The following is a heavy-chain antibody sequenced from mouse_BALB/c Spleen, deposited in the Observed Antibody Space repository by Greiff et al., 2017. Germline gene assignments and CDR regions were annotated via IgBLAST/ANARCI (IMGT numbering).Heavy chain of an antibody. CDR2: ISSGSSTI. V-gene: IGHV5-17*02. CDR1: GFTFSSFG. Sequence: EVKLVESGGGLVQPGGSRKLSCAASGFTFSSFGMHWVRQAPEKGLEWVAYISSGSSTIYYADTVKGRFTISRDNPKNTLFLQMTSLRSEDTAMYYCARATAGTSVDYWGQGTTLTVSS. J-gene: IGHJ2*01. CDR3: ARATAGTSVDY. D-gene: IGHD4-1*01.